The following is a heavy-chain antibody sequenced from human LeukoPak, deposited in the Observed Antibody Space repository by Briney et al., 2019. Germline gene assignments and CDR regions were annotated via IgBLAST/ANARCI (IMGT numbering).Heavy chain of an antibody. D-gene: IGHD2-15*01. CDR2: IYTSGST. J-gene: IGHJ6*03. V-gene: IGHV4-61*02. CDR1: GGSISSGTYY. CDR3: ARGIVVVVAAKTDYYYYYYMDV. Sequence: PSQTLSLTCTVSGGSISSGTYYWSWIRQPAGKGLEWIGRIYTSGSTHYNPSLKSRVTISVDTSKNQFSLKLSSVTAADTAVYYCARGIVVVVAAKTDYYYYYYMDVWGKGTTVTVSS.